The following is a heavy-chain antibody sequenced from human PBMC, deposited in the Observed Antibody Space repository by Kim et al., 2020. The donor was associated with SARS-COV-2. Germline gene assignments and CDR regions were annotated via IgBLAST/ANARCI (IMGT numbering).Heavy chain of an antibody. CDR2: IIPILGIA. V-gene: IGHV1-69*04. CDR3: ASPVYGSGSYYNRYYYYGMDV. D-gene: IGHD3-10*01. CDR1: GGTFSSYA. Sequence: SVKVSCKASGGTFSSYAISWVRQAPGQGLEWMGRIIPILGIANYAQKFQGRVTITADKSTSTAYMELSSLRSEDTAGYYCASPVYGSGSYYNRYYYYGMDVWGQGTTVTVSS. J-gene: IGHJ6*02.